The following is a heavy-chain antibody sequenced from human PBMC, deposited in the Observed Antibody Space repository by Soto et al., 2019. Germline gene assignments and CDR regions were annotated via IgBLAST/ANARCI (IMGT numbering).Heavy chain of an antibody. CDR3: ARVPDY. CDR1: GGSISSGGDS. D-gene: IGHD2-2*01. V-gene: IGHV4-30-2*01. Sequence: SETMSLTCAVSGGSISSGGDSWSWIRQPPGKGLEWIGYMYHSGSTYYNPSLKSRVTISIDRSKNQFSLKLSSVTAADTAVSYCARVPDYWGQGILVTVSS. CDR2: MYHSGST. J-gene: IGHJ4*02.